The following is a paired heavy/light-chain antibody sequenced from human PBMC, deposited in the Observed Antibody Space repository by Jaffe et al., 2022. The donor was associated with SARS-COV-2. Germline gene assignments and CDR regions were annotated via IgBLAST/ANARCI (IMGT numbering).Heavy chain of an antibody. D-gene: IGHD6-13*01. CDR3: ARELSTQQVGGMDV. V-gene: IGHV3-30*02. CDR2: IQYDGSFQ. J-gene: IGHJ6*02. CDR1: GFTFRTYG. Sequence: QVQLVESGGGVVQPGRSLRLSCSASGFTFRTYGMHWVRQAPGKGLEWVAFIQYDGSFQYYADSVKGRFAISRDNSKNTLYLQMNSLRIEDTAIYYCARELSTQQVGGMDVGGQGTTVTVSS.
Light chain of an antibody. V-gene: IGLV2-8*01. Sequence: QSALTQPPSASGSPGQSVTISCTGTSSDVGGYNYVSWFQQHPGKAPKLMIYDVNKRPSGVPDRYSGSKSGNSASLTVSGLQAEDEADYYCSSYAGGNNLVFGGGTKLTVL. CDR1: SSDVGGYNY. CDR3: SSYAGGNNLV. J-gene: IGLJ2*01. CDR2: DVN.